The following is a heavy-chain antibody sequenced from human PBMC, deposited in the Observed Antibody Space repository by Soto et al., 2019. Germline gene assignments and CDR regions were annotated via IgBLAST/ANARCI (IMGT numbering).Heavy chain of an antibody. V-gene: IGHV1-3*01. D-gene: IGHD2-2*01. CDR3: ARAVDYCSTTNSYLLAS. Sequence: ASVNVAWKASGYTFTTYAMHWVRQAPGQRLEGMGWINAGNGKTKYSQKFQGRGTITRDTSATTAYMELSSLRSEDTAVYSCARAVDYCSTTNSYLLASRGQGPLVPVPS. J-gene: IGHJ4*02. CDR2: INAGNGKT. CDR1: GYTFTTYA.